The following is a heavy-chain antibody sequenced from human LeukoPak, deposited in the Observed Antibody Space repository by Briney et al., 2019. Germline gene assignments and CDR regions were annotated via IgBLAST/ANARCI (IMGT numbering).Heavy chain of an antibody. J-gene: IGHJ3*02. V-gene: IGHV6-1*01. CDR2: TYYRSKWYN. D-gene: IGHD1-26*01. CDR1: GDSVSSNSAA. Sequence: SQTLSLTCAISGDSVSSNSAAWNWIRQSPSRGLEWLGSTYYRSKWYNDYAVSVKSRIPINPDTSKNQFSLQLNSVTPEDTAVYYCARAYSGSYYGAFDIWGQGTMVTVSS. CDR3: ARAYSGSYYGAFDI.